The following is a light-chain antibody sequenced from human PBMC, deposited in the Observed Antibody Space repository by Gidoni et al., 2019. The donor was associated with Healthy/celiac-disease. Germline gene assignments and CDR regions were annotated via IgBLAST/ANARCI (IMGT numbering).Light chain of an antibody. CDR1: SGYSNYK. CDR3: GADHGSGSNFVYV. CDR2: AGTGGIVG. V-gene: IGLV9-49*01. J-gene: IGLJ1*01. Sequence: QPVLTQPPSASPSLGASATLPCTLSSGYSNYKVDWYQQRPGKGPRFVMRAGTGGIVGSKGDGIPDRFSVLGSGLNRYLTIKNIQEEDESDYHCGADHGSGSNFVYVFGTGTKVTVL.